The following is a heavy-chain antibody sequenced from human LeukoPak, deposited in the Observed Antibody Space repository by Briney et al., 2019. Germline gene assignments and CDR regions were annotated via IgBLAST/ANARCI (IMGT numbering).Heavy chain of an antibody. J-gene: IGHJ4*02. CDR1: GYTLTELS. CDR2: FDPEDGKT. V-gene: IGHV1-24*01. D-gene: IGHD6-19*01. CDR3: ARDLKRGYSSGRYSWGIGSSNDY. Sequence: ASVKVSCKVSGYTLTELSMHWVRQAPGKGLEWMGGFDPEDGKTIYAQKFQGRVTMTEDTSTDTAYMELSSLRSDDTAVYYCARDLKRGYSSGRYSWGIGSSNDYWGQGTLVTVSS.